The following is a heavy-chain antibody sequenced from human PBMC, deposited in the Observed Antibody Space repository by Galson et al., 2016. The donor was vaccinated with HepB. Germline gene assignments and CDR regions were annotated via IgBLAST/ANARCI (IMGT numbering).Heavy chain of an antibody. CDR3: VREKQFGSGPFGMDV. V-gene: IGHV4-34*01. D-gene: IGHD3-10*01. Sequence: LRLSCAASGFTFSRFWIHWIRQPPGKGLEWIGEVNHSGSTNYNPSLKGRVTVSVDTTKMHFSLNMRSVTAADTAVYYCVREKQFGSGPFGMDVWGQGTTVTVSS. CDR2: VNHSGST. CDR1: GFTFSRFW. J-gene: IGHJ6*01.